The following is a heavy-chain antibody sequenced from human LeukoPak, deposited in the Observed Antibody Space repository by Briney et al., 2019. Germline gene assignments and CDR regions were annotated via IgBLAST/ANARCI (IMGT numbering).Heavy chain of an antibody. CDR1: GGSISSYY. CDR2: IYYSGST. D-gene: IGHD3-9*01. J-gene: IGHJ3*02. V-gene: IGHV4-59*01. CDR3: ARGSAYDILTGSWNAFDI. Sequence: PSETLSLTCTVSGGSISSYYWSWIRQPPGKGLEWIGYIYYSGSTNYNPSLKSRVTISVDTSKSQFSLKLSSVTAADTAVYYCARGSAYDILTGSWNAFDIWGQGTMVTVSS.